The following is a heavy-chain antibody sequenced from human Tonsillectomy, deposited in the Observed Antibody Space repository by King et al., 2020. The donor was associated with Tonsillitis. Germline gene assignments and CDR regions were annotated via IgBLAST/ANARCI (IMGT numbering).Heavy chain of an antibody. CDR1: GFTFSSYG. CDR3: AKEGGSYYYGSGTNSVDY. V-gene: IGHV3-30*02. CDR2: IRYDGSNK. J-gene: IGHJ4*02. D-gene: IGHD3-10*01. Sequence: QLVQSGGGVVQPGGSLRLSCAASGFTFSSYGMHWVRQAPGKGLEWVAFIRYDGSNKYYADSVKGRFTISRDTSKNTLYLQMNSLRAEDPAVYYCAKEGGSYYYGSGTNSVDYWGQGTLVTVSS.